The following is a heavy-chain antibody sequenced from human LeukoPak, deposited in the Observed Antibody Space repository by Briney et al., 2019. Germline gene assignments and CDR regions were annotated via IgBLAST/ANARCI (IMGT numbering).Heavy chain of an antibody. CDR1: GGTFSSYA. D-gene: IGHD3-22*01. V-gene: IGHV1-69*13. CDR3: AREEYYDSSGYGDY. Sequence: ASVKVSCKASGGTFSSYAISWVRQAPGQGLEWMGGIIPIFGTANYAQKFQGRVTITADESTSTAYMELSSLRSEDTAVYYCAREEYYDSSGYGDYWGQGTLVTVSS. CDR2: IIPIFGTA. J-gene: IGHJ4*02.